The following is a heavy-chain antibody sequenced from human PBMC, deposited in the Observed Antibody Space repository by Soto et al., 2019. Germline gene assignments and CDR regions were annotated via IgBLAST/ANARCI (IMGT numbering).Heavy chain of an antibody. D-gene: IGHD4-17*01. CDR3: ARDGDLDY. CDR1: GFTFSSYA. V-gene: IGHV3-30-3*01. CDR2: ISYDGSNK. J-gene: IGHJ4*02. Sequence: QVQLVESGGGVVQPGRSLRLSCAASGFTFSSYAMHWVRQAPGKGLEWVAVISYDGSNKYYADSVKGRFTISRDNSKNTLYLQMSSLRADDTAVYYCARDGDLDYWGQGTLVTVSS.